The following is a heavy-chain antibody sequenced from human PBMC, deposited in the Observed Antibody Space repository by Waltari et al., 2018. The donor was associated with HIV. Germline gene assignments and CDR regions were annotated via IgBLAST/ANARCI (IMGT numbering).Heavy chain of an antibody. J-gene: IGHJ4*02. CDR2: NSTYNGNT. CDR3: AREMYDTSGYYYFDY. CDR1: GYTFTRYG. Sequence: QVQLVQSGAEVKKPGASVKVSCKDSGYTFTRYGISWVRQAPGEGLEWSGWNSTYNGNTNNAQKLQGRVTMTTDTSTNTAYMDLRSLRSDDTAVYYCAREMYDTSGYYYFDYWGQGTLVTVSS. D-gene: IGHD3-22*01. V-gene: IGHV1-18*01.